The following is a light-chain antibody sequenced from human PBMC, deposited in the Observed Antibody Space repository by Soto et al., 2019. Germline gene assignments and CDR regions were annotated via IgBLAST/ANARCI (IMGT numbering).Light chain of an antibody. V-gene: IGLV2-14*01. CDR2: EVS. CDR3: SSYTSGSTWV. CDR1: SSDVGGYNY. J-gene: IGLJ3*02. Sequence: QSALTQPASVSGSPGQSITISCTGTSSDVGGYNYVSWYQQHPGKAPKLMIYEVSNRPSGVSNSFSGSKSGNTASLTISGLQAEDEADYYCSSYTSGSTWVFGGGTKLTVL.